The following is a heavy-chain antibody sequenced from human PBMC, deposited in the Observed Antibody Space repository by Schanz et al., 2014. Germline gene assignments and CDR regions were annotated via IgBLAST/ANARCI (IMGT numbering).Heavy chain of an antibody. Sequence: EAQLVESGGGLVQPGGSLRLSCAASGFSVGNKYMNWVRQAPGKGLEWVSFIYIGGNTYYADSVKGRFTISRDNSKNTLYIQMSSLRAEDTAVYYCARGGPAYYFDDWGQGTLVTVSS. CDR1: GFSVGNKY. CDR3: ARGGPAYYFDD. V-gene: IGHV3-66*01. J-gene: IGHJ4*02. CDR2: IYIGGNT.